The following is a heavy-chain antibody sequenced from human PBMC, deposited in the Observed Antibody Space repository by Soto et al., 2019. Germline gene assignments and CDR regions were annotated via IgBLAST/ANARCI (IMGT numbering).Heavy chain of an antibody. CDR3: AKDAVSGDGIWLMDS. J-gene: IGHJ5*02. Sequence: GSLRLSCSASGFTFRNYAMTWARQAPGKGLEWVSSLLRSGSSAYYADSVRGRFTISSDTSANSLYLQMDNLRAEDTAIYYCAKDAVSGDGIWLMDSWGQGTVVTVSS. CDR2: LLRSGSSA. V-gene: IGHV3-23*01. D-gene: IGHD4-17*01. CDR1: GFTFRNYA.